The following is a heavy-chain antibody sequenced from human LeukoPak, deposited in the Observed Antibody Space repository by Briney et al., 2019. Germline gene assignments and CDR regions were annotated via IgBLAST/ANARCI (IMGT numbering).Heavy chain of an antibody. CDR2: IYYSGST. Sequence: SETLSLTCTVSGGSISSYYWSWIRQPPGKGLEWIEYIYYSGSTNYNPSLKSRVIISVDTSKNQFSLKLSSVTTADTAVYYCARAPSHYYYYMDVWGKGTTVTISS. CDR1: GGSISSYY. J-gene: IGHJ6*03. V-gene: IGHV4-59*01. CDR3: ARAPSHYYYYMDV.